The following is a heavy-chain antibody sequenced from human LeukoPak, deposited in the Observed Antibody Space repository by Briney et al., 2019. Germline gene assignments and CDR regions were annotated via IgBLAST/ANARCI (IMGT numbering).Heavy chain of an antibody. J-gene: IGHJ4*02. CDR1: GGSISSGSYY. Sequence: PSETLSLTCTVSGGSISSGSYYWSWIRQPAGKGLEWIGRIYTSGSTNYNPSLKSRVTISVDTSKNQFSLKLSSVTAADTAVYYCAREAPYSSSWGDYWGQGTLVTVSS. V-gene: IGHV4-61*02. CDR2: IYTSGST. D-gene: IGHD6-13*01. CDR3: AREAPYSSSWGDY.